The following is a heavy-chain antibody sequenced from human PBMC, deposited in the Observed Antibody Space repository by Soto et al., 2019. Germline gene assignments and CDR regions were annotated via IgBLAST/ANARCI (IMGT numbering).Heavy chain of an antibody. CDR1: GGSISSGGYY. Sequence: PSDTLSLTCTVSGGSISSGGYYWSWIRQHPGKGLEWIGYIYYSGSTYYNPSLKSRVTISVDTSKNQFSLKLSSVTAADTAVYYWARVGYCGGGSCYWPDPGGQGTLATV. CDR3: ARVGYCGGGSCYWPDP. J-gene: IGHJ5*02. CDR2: IYYSGST. D-gene: IGHD2-15*01. V-gene: IGHV4-31*03.